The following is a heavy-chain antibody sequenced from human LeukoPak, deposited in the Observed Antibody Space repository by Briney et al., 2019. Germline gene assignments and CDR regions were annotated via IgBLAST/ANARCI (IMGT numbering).Heavy chain of an antibody. CDR3: ARDLGVWETYRFSLLS. J-gene: IGHJ5*02. D-gene: IGHD3-16*02. V-gene: IGHV1-2*02. CDR2: INPNSGGT. CDR1: GYTFNIYY. Sequence: GASVKVSCKASGYTFNIYYMHWVRQVPGQRLEWTGYINPNSGGTNYAQNFQGRVTMTRDTSISTVYMELDSLRSDDTAVYYCARDLGVWETYRFSLLSWGQGTLVTVSS.